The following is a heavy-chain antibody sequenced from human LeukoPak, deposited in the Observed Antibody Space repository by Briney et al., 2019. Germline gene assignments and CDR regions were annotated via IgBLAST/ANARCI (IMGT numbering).Heavy chain of an antibody. Sequence: ASVKVSCKASGYTFTGYYMHWVRQAPGQGLEWMGWINPNSGGTNYAQKFQGRVTMTRDTSISTAYMELSRLRSDDTAVYYCASDWFRSSSGYYYDWFDPWGQGTLVTVSS. CDR1: GYTFTGYY. D-gene: IGHD3-22*01. CDR2: INPNSGGT. V-gene: IGHV1-2*02. J-gene: IGHJ5*02. CDR3: ASDWFRSSSGYYYDWFDP.